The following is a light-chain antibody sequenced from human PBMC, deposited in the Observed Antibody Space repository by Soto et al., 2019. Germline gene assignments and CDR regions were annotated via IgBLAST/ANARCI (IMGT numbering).Light chain of an antibody. CDR1: DNDVGVYIY. CDR3: SSYRPSTTRV. Sequence: QSALTQPVSVSGSPGQSITISCTGTDNDVGVYIYVSWYQHHPGKAPKVIISDVTNRPCGVSIRFSGSKSGNTASQTISGLQAEDGADYYCSSYRPSTTRVFGGGTTLTVL. V-gene: IGLV2-14*03. CDR2: DVT. J-gene: IGLJ3*02.